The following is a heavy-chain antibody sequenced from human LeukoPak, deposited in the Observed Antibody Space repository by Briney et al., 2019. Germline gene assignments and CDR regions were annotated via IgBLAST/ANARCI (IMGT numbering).Heavy chain of an antibody. CDR2: INQDGNSQ. CDR1: GFSVSTKY. J-gene: IGHJ4*02. D-gene: IGHD2-21*01. Sequence: GGSLRLSCVASGFSVSTKYMSWVRQAPGKGLEWVANINQDGNSQNYVDSVRGRFTISKDNAKNSVYLQMNSLRAEDTAVYYCARSLWPEDYWGQGILVTVSS. CDR3: ARSLWPEDY. V-gene: IGHV3-7*01.